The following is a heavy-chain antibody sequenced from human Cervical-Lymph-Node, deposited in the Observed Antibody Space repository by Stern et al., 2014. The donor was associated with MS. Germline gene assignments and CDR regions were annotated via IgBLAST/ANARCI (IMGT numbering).Heavy chain of an antibody. Sequence: LVESGGTVVQPGTSLRLSCEGSGFTFSNHGMNWVRRAPGKGLEWVASLWYDGRNKMYEDSVKGRFTISRDNSKNTLYLQMDTLRVEDTAVYYCARSSSSGWDYWGPGTLVTVSS. CDR3: ARSSSSGWDY. V-gene: IGHV3-33*01. CDR1: GFTFSNHG. D-gene: IGHD6-25*01. CDR2: LWYDGRNK. J-gene: IGHJ4*02.